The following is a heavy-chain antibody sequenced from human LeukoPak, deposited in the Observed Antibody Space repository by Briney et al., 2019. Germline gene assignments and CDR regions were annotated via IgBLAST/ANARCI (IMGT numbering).Heavy chain of an antibody. D-gene: IGHD2-15*01. CDR1: GYTFTSYD. Sequence: ASVKVSCKASGYTFTSYDINWVRQATGQGLEWMGWMNPNSGNTGYAQKFQGRVTMTRNTSISTAYMELSSLRSEGTAVYYCARGLFSIVVVVAATPGMDVWGQGTTVTVSS. J-gene: IGHJ6*02. CDR2: MNPNSGNT. CDR3: ARGLFSIVVVVAATPGMDV. V-gene: IGHV1-8*01.